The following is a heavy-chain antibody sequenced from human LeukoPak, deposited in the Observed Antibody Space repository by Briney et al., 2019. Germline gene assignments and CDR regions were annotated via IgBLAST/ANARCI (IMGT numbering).Heavy chain of an antibody. CDR1: GFTFSSYS. Sequence: GGSLRLSCAASGFTFSSYSMNWVRQAPGKGLEWVAFIRYEGSDKYYADSVKGRFTISRDNSKNTLYLEINSLRAEDTAVYYCAKDLMRDRWFGESWGQGTLVTVSS. CDR2: IRYEGSDK. J-gene: IGHJ5*02. D-gene: IGHD3-10*01. CDR3: AKDLMRDRWFGES. V-gene: IGHV3-30*02.